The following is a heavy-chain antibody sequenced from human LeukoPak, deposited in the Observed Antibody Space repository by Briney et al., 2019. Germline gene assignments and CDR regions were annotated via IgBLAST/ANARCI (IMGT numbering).Heavy chain of an antibody. J-gene: IGHJ5*02. Sequence: SVKVSCKASGVTSSSYAISWVRQATGQGLEWMGGIIPIFGTANYAQKFQGRVTITTDESTSTAYMELSSLRSEDTAVYYCARAGNYYDSTFDPWGQGTLVTVSS. CDR2: IIPIFGTA. D-gene: IGHD3-22*01. CDR1: GVTSSSYA. V-gene: IGHV1-69*05. CDR3: ARAGNYYDSTFDP.